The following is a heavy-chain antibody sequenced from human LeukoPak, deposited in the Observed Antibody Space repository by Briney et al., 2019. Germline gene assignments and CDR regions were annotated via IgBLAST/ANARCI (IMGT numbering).Heavy chain of an antibody. CDR2: INHSGST. V-gene: IGHV4-34*01. D-gene: IGHD3-3*01. Sequence: KTSETLSLTCAVYGGSFSGYYWSWIRQPPGKGLEWIGEINHSGSTNYNPSLKSRVTISVDTSKNQFSLKLSYVTAADTAVYYCARGSNLQYYDFWSGYTRNWFDPWGQGTLVTVSS. CDR3: ARGSNLQYYDFWSGYTRNWFDP. CDR1: GGSFSGYY. J-gene: IGHJ5*02.